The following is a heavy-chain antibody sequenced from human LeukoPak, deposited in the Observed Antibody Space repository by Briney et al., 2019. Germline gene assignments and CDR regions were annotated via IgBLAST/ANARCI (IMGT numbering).Heavy chain of an antibody. J-gene: IGHJ3*02. CDR3: ARQPAATAAFDI. CDR2: IYYTGGET. V-gene: IGHV4-59*08. D-gene: IGHD5-18*01. CDR1: GGSINSYY. Sequence: SETLSLTCTVSGGSINSYYWSWIRQPPGKGLEWIGYIYYTGGETNYNPSLKSRLTISVDTSKNQFSLMLTSVTAADTAIYYCARQPAATAAFDIWARGTMVTVSS.